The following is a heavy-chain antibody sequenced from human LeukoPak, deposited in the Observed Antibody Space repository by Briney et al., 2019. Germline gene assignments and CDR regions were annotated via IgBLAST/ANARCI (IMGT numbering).Heavy chain of an antibody. V-gene: IGHV3-23*01. CDR3: VRKEVETAMVFLGV. J-gene: IGHJ6*01. CDR1: GFSFSGYA. Sequence: PGGSLRLSCAASGFSFSGYAMSWVRQAPGKGLEWVSGIGGSGGSTFYADSVKGRFTISRDNSKNTLYLQMNSLRAEDTAVYYCVRKEVETAMVFLGVGGQGPTVTVST. CDR2: IGGSGGST. D-gene: IGHD5-18*01.